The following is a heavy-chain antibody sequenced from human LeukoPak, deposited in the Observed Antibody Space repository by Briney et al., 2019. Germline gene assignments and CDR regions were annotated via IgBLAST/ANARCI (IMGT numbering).Heavy chain of an antibody. CDR1: GFTFTSSA. V-gene: IGHV1-58*01. J-gene: IGHJ3*02. D-gene: IGHD3-16*02. CDR2: IGVGSGNT. CDR3: AALYDYIWGSYPENAFDI. Sequence: GASVKVSCKASGFTFTSSAVQWVRQARGQRLEWIGWIGVGSGNTNYAQKFQERVTITRDMSTSTAYMELSSLRSEDTAVYYCAALYDYIWGSYPENAFDIWGQGTMVTVSS.